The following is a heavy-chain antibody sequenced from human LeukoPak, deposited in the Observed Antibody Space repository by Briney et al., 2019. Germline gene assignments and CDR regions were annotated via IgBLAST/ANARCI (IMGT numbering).Heavy chain of an antibody. CDR1: GGSFSGYY. Sequence: SETLSLTCAVYGGSFSGYYWSWIRQPPGKGLEWIGEIHHSGSTNYNPSLKSRVTISVDTSKNQFSLKLSSVTAADTAVYYCARDGGSAWFLDYWGQGTLVTVSS. D-gene: IGHD6-19*01. J-gene: IGHJ4*02. V-gene: IGHV4-34*01. CDR2: IHHSGST. CDR3: ARDGGSAWFLDY.